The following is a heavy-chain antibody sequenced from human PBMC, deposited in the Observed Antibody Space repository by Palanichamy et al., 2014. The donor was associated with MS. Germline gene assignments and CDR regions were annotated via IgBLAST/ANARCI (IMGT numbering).Heavy chain of an antibody. CDR3: VRNSLPTERKDKLDY. Sequence: EVQLEESGGGLVKPGGSLRLSCAASGFSLSGYSMNWVRQAPGKGLEWVSSISETSNYIYYALSVKGRFTISRDNAKESLYLQMNSLRAEDTAVYFCVRNSLPTERKDKLDYWGQGTLVTVSS. CDR1: GFSLSGYS. CDR2: ISETSNYI. J-gene: IGHJ4*02. D-gene: IGHD4-11*01. V-gene: IGHV3-21*01.